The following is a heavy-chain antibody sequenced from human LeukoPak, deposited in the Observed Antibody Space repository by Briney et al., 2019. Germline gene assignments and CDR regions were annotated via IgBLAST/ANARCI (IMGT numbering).Heavy chain of an antibody. CDR2: INPNGGGA. CDR3: ARENNSGWYRKAAFDY. V-gene: IGHV1-2*02. J-gene: IGHJ4*02. Sequence: ASVKVSCKSSVYTFTDYYMHWVRQAPGQGLEWVGWINPNGGGANYAQSFQGRVTMTRDTSIGTAYMELSSLISDDTAIYYCARENNSGWYRKAAFDYWGQGTLVTVTS. D-gene: IGHD6-19*01. CDR1: VYTFTDYY.